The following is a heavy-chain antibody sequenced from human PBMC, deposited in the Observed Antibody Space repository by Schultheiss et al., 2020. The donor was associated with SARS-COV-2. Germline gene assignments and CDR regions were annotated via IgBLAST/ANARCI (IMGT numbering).Heavy chain of an antibody. D-gene: IGHD5-18*01. V-gene: IGHV3-23*01. CDR2: ISGSGGST. CDR3: ARETFDTAMMSSGMDV. Sequence: GGSLRLSCAASGFTFSSYAMHWVRQAPGKGLEWVSAISGSGGSTYYADSVKGRFTISRDNSKNTLYLQMNSLRDEDTAVYYCARETFDTAMMSSGMDVWGQGTTVTVSS. J-gene: IGHJ6*02. CDR1: GFTFSSYA.